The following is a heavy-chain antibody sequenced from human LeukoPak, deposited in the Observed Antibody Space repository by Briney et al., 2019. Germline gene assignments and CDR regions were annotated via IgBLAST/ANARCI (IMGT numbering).Heavy chain of an antibody. CDR1: GYTFTSYA. D-gene: IGHD1-26*01. V-gene: IGHV1-3*01. J-gene: IGHJ4*02. CDR3: AREQTLVGATGVDCFDY. CDR2: INAGNGNT. Sequence: GASVKVSCKASGYTFTSYAMHWVRQAPGQRLEWMGWINAGNGNTKYSQKFQGRVTITRDTSASTAYMELSSLRSEDTAVYYCAREQTLVGATGVDCFDYWGQGTLVTVSS.